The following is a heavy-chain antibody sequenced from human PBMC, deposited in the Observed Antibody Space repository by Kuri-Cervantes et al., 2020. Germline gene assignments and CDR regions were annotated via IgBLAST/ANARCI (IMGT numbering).Heavy chain of an antibody. CDR1: GGSFSGYY. D-gene: IGHD3-10*01. CDR2: INQSGST. CDR3: ARHRDYYGSGSSYNWFDP. Sequence: SETLSLTCAVYGGSFSGYYWTWIRQPPGKGLEWIGEINQSGSTNYKPSLKSRVAMSVDTSKNQFSLKLSSVTAADTAVYYCARHRDYYGSGSSYNWFDPWGQGTLVTVSS. J-gene: IGHJ5*02. V-gene: IGHV4-34*10.